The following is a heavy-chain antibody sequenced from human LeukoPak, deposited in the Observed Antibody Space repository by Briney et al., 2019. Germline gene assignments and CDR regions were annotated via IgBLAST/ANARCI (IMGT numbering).Heavy chain of an antibody. Sequence: PGGSLRLSCAASRFTFSTYAMSWVRQAPGKGLEWVSGISGSGVITYYADSVKGRFTISRDNSKNTLYLQMNSLRAEDTAVYYCAKEPTIFGVVDAFDIWGQGTMVTVSS. CDR2: ISGSGVIT. CDR1: RFTFSTYA. J-gene: IGHJ3*02. D-gene: IGHD3-3*01. CDR3: AKEPTIFGVVDAFDI. V-gene: IGHV3-23*01.